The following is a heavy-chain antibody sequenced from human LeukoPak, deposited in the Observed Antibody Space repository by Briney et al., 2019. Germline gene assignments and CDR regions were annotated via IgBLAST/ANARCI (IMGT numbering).Heavy chain of an antibody. V-gene: IGHV1-2*02. CDR1: GYTFTGYY. J-gene: IGHJ4*02. D-gene: IGHD1-26*01. CDR2: INPNSGGT. Sequence: ASVKVSCKASGYTFTGYYMHWARQAPGQGLEWMGWINPNSGGTNYAQKFQGRVTMTRDTSISTAYMELSRLRSDDTAVYYCVPSKWELLLGAYWGQGTLVTVSS. CDR3: VPSKWELLLGAY.